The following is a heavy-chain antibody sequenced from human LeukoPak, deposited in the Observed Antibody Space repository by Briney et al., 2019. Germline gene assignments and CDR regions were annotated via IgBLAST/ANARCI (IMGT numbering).Heavy chain of an antibody. CDR2: ISGSGGRT. CDR1: GFTFSSYG. D-gene: IGHD6-13*01. V-gene: IGHV3-23*01. J-gene: IGHJ6*03. Sequence: GGSLRLSCAASGFTFSSYGMSWVRQAPGKGLEWVSVISGSGGRTYHADSVKGRFTISRDNSKNTLYLQMNSLRAEDTAVYYCAKVGIPGIAAAGSSYMDVWGKGTTVTVSS. CDR3: AKVGIPGIAAAGSSYMDV.